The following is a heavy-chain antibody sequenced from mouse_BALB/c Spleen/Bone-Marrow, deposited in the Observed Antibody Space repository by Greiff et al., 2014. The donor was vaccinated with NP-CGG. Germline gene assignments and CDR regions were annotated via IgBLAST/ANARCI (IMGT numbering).Heavy chain of an antibody. V-gene: IGHV3-8*02. CDR2: ISYSGNT. CDR1: GDSTTSGY. J-gene: IGHJ2*01. D-gene: IGHD2-3*01. CDR3: ATYDGYCFDY. Sequence: VHVKQSGPRLVTPSQTLSLTCSVSGDSTTSGYWNWIRKSPGNKLEYMGYISYSGNTYYNPSLKSRISITRDTSKNQYYLQLNSVTTEDTATYYCATYDGYCFDYWGQGTTLTVSS.